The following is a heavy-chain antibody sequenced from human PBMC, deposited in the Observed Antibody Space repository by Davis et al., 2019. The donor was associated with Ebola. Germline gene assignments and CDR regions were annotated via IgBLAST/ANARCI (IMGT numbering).Heavy chain of an antibody. CDR3: AHWTHLQLFPN. J-gene: IGHJ4*02. D-gene: IGHD1-1*01. V-gene: IGHV2-5*02. CDR2: IYWDDDK. CDR1: GFSLSTSGMG. Sequence: SGPTLVKPTQTLTLTCSFSGFSLSTSGMGVGWIRQPPGKALEWLALIYWDDDKRYRPSLRTRLTITKDTSKNQVVLTMTNMDPVDTATYYCAHWTHLQLFPNWGQGTLVTVSS.